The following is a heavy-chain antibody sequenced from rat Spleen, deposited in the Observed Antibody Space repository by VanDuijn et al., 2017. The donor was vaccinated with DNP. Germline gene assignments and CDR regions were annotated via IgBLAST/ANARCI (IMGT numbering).Heavy chain of an antibody. J-gene: IGHJ4*01. Sequence: QVQLKESGPGLVQPSQTLSLTCTVSGLSLTNYGVSWVRQPPGKGLEWIATISSGGSTYYNSPLKSRLTISRDTSKSQVFLKMNSLQTEDTAMYFCARYYGYNYYAMDAWGQGTSVTVSS. D-gene: IGHD1-9*01. V-gene: IGHV2S12*01. CDR1: GLSLTNYG. CDR3: ARYYGYNYYAMDA. CDR2: ISSGGST.